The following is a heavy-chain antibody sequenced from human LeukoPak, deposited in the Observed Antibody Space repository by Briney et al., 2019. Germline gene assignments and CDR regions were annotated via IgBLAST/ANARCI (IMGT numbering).Heavy chain of an antibody. Sequence: SETLSLTCAVYGGSFSGYYWSWIRQPPGKGLEWIGYIYYSGSTNYNPSLKSRVTISVDTSKNQFSLKLSSVTAADTAVYYCARHKSYGDYAPFDYWGQGTLVTVSS. D-gene: IGHD4-17*01. CDR2: IYYSGST. V-gene: IGHV4-59*08. CDR1: GGSFSGYY. J-gene: IGHJ4*02. CDR3: ARHKSYGDYAPFDY.